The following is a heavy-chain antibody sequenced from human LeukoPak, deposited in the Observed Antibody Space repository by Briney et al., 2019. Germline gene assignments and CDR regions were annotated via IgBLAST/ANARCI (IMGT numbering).Heavy chain of an antibody. D-gene: IGHD3-22*01. Sequence: GASVKVSCKASGYTFTSYEINWVRQATGQGLEWMGRMNPNNGNTGYAQKFQGRVTMTGSTSITTAYMELSSLKSEDTAVYYCARDYCYDTSGHRSGYFDLWGRGTLVTVSS. J-gene: IGHJ2*01. CDR2: MNPNNGNT. CDR1: GYTFTSYE. V-gene: IGHV1-8*01. CDR3: ARDYCYDTSGHRSGYFDL.